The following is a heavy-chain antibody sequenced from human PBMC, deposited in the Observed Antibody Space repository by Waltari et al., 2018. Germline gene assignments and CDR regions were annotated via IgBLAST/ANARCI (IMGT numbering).Heavy chain of an antibody. V-gene: IGHV4-59*08. J-gene: IGHJ4*02. D-gene: IGHD3-16*01. CDR3: ARTPIAGGVFDY. CDR2: IYYSGST. CDR1: GGSISSYY. Sequence: QVQLQESGPGLVKPSETLSLTCTVSGGSISSYYWSWIRQPPGKGLEWIGYIYYSGSTNYIPSLKSRVTISVDTSKNQFSLKLSSVTAADTAVYYCARTPIAGGVFDYWGQGTLVTVSS.